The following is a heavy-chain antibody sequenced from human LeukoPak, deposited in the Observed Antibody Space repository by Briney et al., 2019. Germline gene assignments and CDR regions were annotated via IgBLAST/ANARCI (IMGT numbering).Heavy chain of an antibody. V-gene: IGHV1-3*01. J-gene: IGHJ4*02. CDR1: GYTFTTYA. D-gene: IGHD4-17*01. CDR2: INAADNT. Sequence: ASVKVSCKAPGYTFTTYAIHWVRQAPGQRLEWMGWINAADNTKYSQKFQGRVTFTRDTSASTAYMELSSLRSEDTAIYYCAHLLDYGDNRLDFWGQGTLVTVSS. CDR3: AHLLDYGDNRLDF.